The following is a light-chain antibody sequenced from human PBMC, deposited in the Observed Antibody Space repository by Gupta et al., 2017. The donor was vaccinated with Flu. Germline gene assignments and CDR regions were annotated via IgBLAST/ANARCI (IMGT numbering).Light chain of an antibody. Sequence: GDRVTIPCRASQNIRRYLSWYQQKPGKAPKLLIYGASSLQSGVPSTFSGSGSGTDFTLTISSLQPEDFATYYCQQSYSRPWTFGQGTEVEIK. J-gene: IGKJ1*01. CDR2: GAS. V-gene: IGKV1-39*01. CDR3: QQSYSRPWT. CDR1: QNIRRY.